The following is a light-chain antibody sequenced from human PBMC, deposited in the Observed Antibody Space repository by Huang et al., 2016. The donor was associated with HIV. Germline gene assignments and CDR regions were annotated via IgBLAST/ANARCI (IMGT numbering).Light chain of an antibody. CDR1: QSMNNY. Sequence: DIVMTQSPATQSVSPGERVTLSCRASQSMNNYLAWYQQKPGQAPRLLIYGASTRVTGIPARFSGSGSGTEFTLTISSLQSEDFAIYYCQQYNTWATFGQGTRLEIK. CDR3: QQYNTWAT. J-gene: IGKJ5*01. V-gene: IGKV3-15*01. CDR2: GAS.